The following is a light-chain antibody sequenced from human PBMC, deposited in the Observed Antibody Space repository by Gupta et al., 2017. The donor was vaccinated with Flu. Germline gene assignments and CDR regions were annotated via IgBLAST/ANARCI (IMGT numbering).Light chain of an antibody. J-gene: IGKJ2*01. CDR2: ATS. Sequence: QVAQSPASLSASVGDRVTITCRASQPISSYVTWYQEESGKAPKVLIFATSSLQPGVQSRFSGSGSGTDFTLSINNRQPADFATYYCQMMHGDPPYYIFGQGTTLEMK. CDR3: QMMHGDPPYYI. CDR1: QPISSY. V-gene: IGKV1-39*01.